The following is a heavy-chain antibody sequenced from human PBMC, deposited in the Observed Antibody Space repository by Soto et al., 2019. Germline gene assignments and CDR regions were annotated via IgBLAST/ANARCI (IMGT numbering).Heavy chain of an antibody. D-gene: IGHD3-22*01. CDR3: ARDFALGHDSSDYYDAVEI. V-gene: IGHV3-48*03. CDR1: GFTLRSYE. J-gene: IGHJ3*02. CDR2: SSSSGFTI. Sequence: EVQLVESGGGLVQPGGSLRLSCAASGFTLRSYEMNWVRQAPGKGLEWVSYSSSSGFTIYYADSVKGRFTISRDNAKNSLYLQMNSLRAEDTAVYYCARDFALGHDSSDYYDAVEIWGQGTMVTVSS.